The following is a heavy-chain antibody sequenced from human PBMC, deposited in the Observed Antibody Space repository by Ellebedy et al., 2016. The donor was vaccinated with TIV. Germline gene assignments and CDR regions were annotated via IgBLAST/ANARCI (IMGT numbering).Heavy chain of an antibody. Sequence: GGSLRLXXAASGFTFSSYSMNWVRQAPGKGLEWVSAISGSGGSTYYADSVKGRFTISRDNSKNTLYLQMNSLRAEDTAVYYCAKGCSSTSCYYFQHWGQGTLVTVSS. CDR3: AKGCSSTSCYYFQH. CDR2: ISGSGGST. J-gene: IGHJ1*01. V-gene: IGHV3-23*01. CDR1: GFTFSSYS. D-gene: IGHD2-2*01.